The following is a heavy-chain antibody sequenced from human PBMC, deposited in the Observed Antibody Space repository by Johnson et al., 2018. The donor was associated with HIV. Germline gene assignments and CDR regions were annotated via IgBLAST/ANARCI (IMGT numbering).Heavy chain of an antibody. J-gene: IGHJ3*02. Sequence: QVQLVESGGGVVQPGGSLRLSCAASGFTFSNYGMHWVRQAPGKELEWVAFIRYDGSNKYYADSVKGRFTISRDDSKNTLYLQMNSLKTEDTAVYYCTTNHDAGLRYDRVVDIVATIGGDAFDIWGQGTMVTVSS. CDR3: TTNHDAGLRYDRVVDIVATIGGDAFDI. V-gene: IGHV3-30*02. CDR1: GFTFSNYG. CDR2: IRYDGSNK. D-gene: IGHD5-12*01.